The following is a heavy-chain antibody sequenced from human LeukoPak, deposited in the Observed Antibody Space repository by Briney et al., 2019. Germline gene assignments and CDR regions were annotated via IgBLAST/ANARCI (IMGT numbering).Heavy chain of an antibody. Sequence: GGSLRLSCAASGFDFSSNWMHWVRHAPGQGLVWVSRIKGDGISTNYADSVKGRFTISRDNAKNSLYLQMNSLRDEDTAVYYCARRIDYWGQGTLVTVSS. J-gene: IGHJ4*02. CDR2: IKGDGIST. CDR3: ARRIDY. V-gene: IGHV3-74*01. CDR1: GFDFSSNW.